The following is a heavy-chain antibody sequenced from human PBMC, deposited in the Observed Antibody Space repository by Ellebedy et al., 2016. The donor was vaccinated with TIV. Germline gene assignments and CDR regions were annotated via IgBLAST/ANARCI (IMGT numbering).Heavy chain of an antibody. V-gene: IGHV1-8*01. CDR3: ARAGLGYYLDAFDI. Sequence: AASVKVSCKASGYTFTSYDINWVRQATGQGLEWMGWMNPNCGNTGYAQKFQGRVTMTRNTSISTAYMELSSLRSEDTAVYYCARAGLGYYLDAFDIWGQGTMVTVSS. CDR1: GYTFTSYD. D-gene: IGHD3-22*01. J-gene: IGHJ3*02. CDR2: MNPNCGNT.